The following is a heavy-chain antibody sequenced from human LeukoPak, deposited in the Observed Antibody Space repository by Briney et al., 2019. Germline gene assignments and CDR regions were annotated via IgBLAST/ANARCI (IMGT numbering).Heavy chain of an antibody. V-gene: IGHV5-51*01. D-gene: IGHD3-3*01. J-gene: IGHJ5*02. CDR1: GYSFTSYW. CDR2: IYPGDSDT. CDR3: ARQTSGKYDFWSGYSETSMYNWFDP. Sequence: GESLKLSFKGSGYSFTSYWIGWVRQMPGKGMEWMGIIYPGDSDTRYSPSFQGQVTISADKSISTAYLQWSSLKASDTAMYYCARQTSGKYDFWSGYSETSMYNWFDPWGQGTLVTVSS.